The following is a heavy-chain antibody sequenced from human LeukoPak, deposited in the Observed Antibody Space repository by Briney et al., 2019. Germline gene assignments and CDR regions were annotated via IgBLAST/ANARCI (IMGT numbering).Heavy chain of an antibody. CDR2: IYYSGST. V-gene: IGHV4-59*01. CDR3: ARGDSSGWYGWFDP. D-gene: IGHD6-19*01. Sequence: SETLSLTCTVSGGSISSYYWSWIRQPPGKGLEWIGYIYYSGSTNYNPSLKSRVTISVDTSKNQFSLKLSSVTAADTAVYYCARGDSSGWYGWFDPWGQGTLVTVSS. CDR1: GGSISSYY. J-gene: IGHJ5*02.